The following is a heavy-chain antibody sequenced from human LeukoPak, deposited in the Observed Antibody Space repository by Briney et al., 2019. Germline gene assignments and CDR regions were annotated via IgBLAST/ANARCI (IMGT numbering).Heavy chain of an antibody. D-gene: IGHD5-24*01. CDR1: GFTFSSHG. J-gene: IGHJ4*02. Sequence: GGSLRLSCAASGFTFSSHGMHWVRQAPGKGLEWVSAISPSGDIKYYIDSVKGRFTVSRDNSKNTVYLQINSLRDEDTAVYYCAKDDAWIQFNDWGQGTLVTVPS. V-gene: IGHV3-23*01. CDR3: AKDDAWIQFND. CDR2: ISPSGDIK.